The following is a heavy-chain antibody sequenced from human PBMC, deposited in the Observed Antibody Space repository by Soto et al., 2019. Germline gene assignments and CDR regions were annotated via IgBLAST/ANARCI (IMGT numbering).Heavy chain of an antibody. CDR1: GFTFSSYG. J-gene: IGHJ5*02. Sequence: GGSLRLSCAASGFTFSSYGMHWVRQAPGKGLEWVAVISYDGSNKYYADSVKGRFTISRDNSKNTLYLQMNSLRAEDTAVYYCAKSISSSWFHWFDPWGQGTLVTVSS. V-gene: IGHV3-30*18. D-gene: IGHD6-13*01. CDR2: ISYDGSNK. CDR3: AKSISSSWFHWFDP.